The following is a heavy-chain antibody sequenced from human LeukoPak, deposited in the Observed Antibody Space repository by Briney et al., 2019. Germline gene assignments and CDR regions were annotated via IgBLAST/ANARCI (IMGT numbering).Heavy chain of an antibody. J-gene: IGHJ5*02. V-gene: IGHV3-7*01. CDR2: INQGGSDK. D-gene: IGHD2-21*02. Sequence: PGGSLRLSCAAARFTFSTYWMSWIRQAPGKGLEWVANINQGGSDKYYVDSVKGRFTISRDNARNSMYLEMNSLRAEDTAVYYCARGQVTAPAPFDPWGQGTLVTVSS. CDR3: ARGQVTAPAPFDP. CDR1: RFTFSTYW.